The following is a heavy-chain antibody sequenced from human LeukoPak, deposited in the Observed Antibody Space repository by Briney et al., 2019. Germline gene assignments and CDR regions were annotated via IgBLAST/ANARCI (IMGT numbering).Heavy chain of an antibody. Sequence: PGGSLRLSCAASGFTVSSNYMSWVRQAPGKGLEWVSVIYSDGSTLYADSVKGRFTISRDNSKNTLYLQMNSLRAEDTAVYYCARAHSSIWYFDCWGQVTLVTVSS. D-gene: IGHD6-13*01. V-gene: IGHV3-53*01. J-gene: IGHJ4*02. CDR3: ARAHSSIWYFDC. CDR2: IYSDGST. CDR1: GFTVSSNY.